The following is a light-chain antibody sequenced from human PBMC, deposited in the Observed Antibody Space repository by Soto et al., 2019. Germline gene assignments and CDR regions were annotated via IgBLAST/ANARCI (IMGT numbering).Light chain of an antibody. V-gene: IGKV3-20*01. CDR3: QQYGSSPPYT. J-gene: IGKJ2*01. CDR1: QSVSRSY. CDR2: GAS. Sequence: EIVLTQSPGTLSLSPGERATLSCRASQSVSRSYLAWYQQKPGQAPRLLIYGASSRATGIPDRFSGSGSGTDFTLTFSGLEPEDFAVYYCQQYGSSPPYTFGQGTKLEIK.